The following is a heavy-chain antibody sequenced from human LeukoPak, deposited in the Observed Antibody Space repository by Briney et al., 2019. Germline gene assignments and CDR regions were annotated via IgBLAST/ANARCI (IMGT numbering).Heavy chain of an antibody. CDR3: ARGRGSYQNFDY. J-gene: IGHJ4*02. Sequence: GGSLSLSCPASGLSFDDYGMSWVRQAPGKGLGWVSGINWNGSSTGYAASVKGRFTISRDNAKNSLYLQMNSLRAEDTAVYYCARGRGSYQNFDYWGQGILVTVSS. CDR2: INWNGSST. CDR1: GLSFDDYG. V-gene: IGHV3-20*04. D-gene: IGHD1-26*01.